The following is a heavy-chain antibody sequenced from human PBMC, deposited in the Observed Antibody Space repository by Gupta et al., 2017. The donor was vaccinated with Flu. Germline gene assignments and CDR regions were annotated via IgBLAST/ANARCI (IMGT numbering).Heavy chain of an antibody. V-gene: IGHV4-39*01. Sequence: RNYWGWSRQPPGKGLEWIGSIYNTGTAYYNPSVKSRVTISVDTSKNQFSLKLNSVTAADTADYDCARVGTDSSTWFWIDPWGQGTRGSVSS. J-gene: IGHJ5*02. CDR1: RNY. D-gene: IGHD6-13*01. CDR2: IYNTGTA. CDR3: ARVGTDSSTWFWIDP.